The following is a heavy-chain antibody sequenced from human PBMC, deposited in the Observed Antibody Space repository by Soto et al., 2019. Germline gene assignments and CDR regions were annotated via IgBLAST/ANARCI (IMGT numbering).Heavy chain of an antibody. CDR3: ARYYDILAGYSPPYYFYY. J-gene: IGHJ4*01. Sequence: TLASTFTVSGGSISSCGYYWSWIRQHPVKVLEWIGYIYYNGSTYYNPSLKSRVTISVETSNNQFSLKLSSVAAADTDVYYCARYYDILAGYSPPYYFYYWGHGTLVTVS. V-gene: IGHV4-31*03. D-gene: IGHD3-9*01. CDR2: IYYNGST. CDR1: GGSISSCGYY.